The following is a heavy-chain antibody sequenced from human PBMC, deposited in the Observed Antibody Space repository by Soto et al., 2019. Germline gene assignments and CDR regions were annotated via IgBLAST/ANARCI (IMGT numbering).Heavy chain of an antibody. V-gene: IGHV3-30*04. J-gene: IGHJ3*01. Sequence: QAQLVESGGGVVQPGGSLTLSCVGSGFSFTNYAMHWVRQAPGKGLEWVAVISYHGRDKYYADSVRGRFTISRDTSKNTLYLKMNSLRFEDTVLYYCARCPVAFDVWGQGKMVPVSS. CDR1: GFSFTNYA. CDR2: ISYHGRDK. CDR3: ARCPVAFDV.